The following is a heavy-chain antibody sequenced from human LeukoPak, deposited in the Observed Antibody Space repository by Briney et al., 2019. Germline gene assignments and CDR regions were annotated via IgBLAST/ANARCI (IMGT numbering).Heavy chain of an antibody. Sequence: ASVKVSCKASGYTFTDYYMHWVRQAPGQGLEWMGWINPHSGGTDHAQKFQGRVTMTRDTSISTAYMELSRLRSDDTAAYYCARLNDYGDYWGQGTLVTVSS. CDR2: INPHSGGT. CDR3: ARLNDYGDY. V-gene: IGHV1-2*02. J-gene: IGHJ4*02. CDR1: GYTFTDYY.